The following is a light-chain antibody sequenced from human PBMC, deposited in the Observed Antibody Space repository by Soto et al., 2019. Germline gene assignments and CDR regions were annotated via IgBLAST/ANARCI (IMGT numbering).Light chain of an antibody. J-gene: IGKJ2*01. CDR1: QSVSSD. Sequence: EIVMTQSPATLSVSPGERATLSCRASQSVSSDLAWYQQKPGQAPRLLIYGASTRATGTPARFSGSGSGTEFTLTISSLQSEDFAVYYCQQYNNWPPRITFGQGTKVDIK. CDR3: QQYNNWPPRIT. V-gene: IGKV3-15*01. CDR2: GAS.